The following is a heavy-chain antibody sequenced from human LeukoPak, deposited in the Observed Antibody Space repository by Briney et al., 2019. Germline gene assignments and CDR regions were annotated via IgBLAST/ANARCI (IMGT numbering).Heavy chain of an antibody. D-gene: IGHD3-10*01. CDR1: GYTFTSYD. Sequence: ASVKVSCKASGYTFTSYDINWVRQATGQGLEWMGWMNPNSGNTGYAQKFQGRVTMTRNTSISTADMELSSLRSEDKAVYYCAREASSMVYDAFDIWGQGTMVTVSS. J-gene: IGHJ3*02. V-gene: IGHV1-8*01. CDR2: MNPNSGNT. CDR3: AREASSMVYDAFDI.